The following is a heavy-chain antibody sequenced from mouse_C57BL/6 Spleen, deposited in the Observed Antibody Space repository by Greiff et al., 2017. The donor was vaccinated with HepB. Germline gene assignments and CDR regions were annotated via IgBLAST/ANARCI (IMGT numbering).Heavy chain of an antibody. J-gene: IGHJ2*01. CDR2: ISSGGSYT. CDR1: GFTFSSYG. CDR3: ARHHYGYDY. Sequence: DVKLQESGGDLVKPGGSLKLSCAASGFTFSSYGMSWVRQTPDKRLEWVATISSGGSYTYYPDSVKGRFTISRDNAKNTLYLQMSSLKSEDTAMYYCARHHYGYDYWGQGTTLTVSS. V-gene: IGHV5-6*02. D-gene: IGHD2-2*01.